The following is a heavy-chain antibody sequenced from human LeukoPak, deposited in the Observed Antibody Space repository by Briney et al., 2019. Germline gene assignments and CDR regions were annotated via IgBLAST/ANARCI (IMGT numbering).Heavy chain of an antibody. CDR3: AKDFTTVTQFDY. D-gene: IGHD4-17*01. J-gene: IGHJ4*02. CDR1: GFSFGSYA. Sequence: GGSLRLSCAASGFSFGSYAMSWVRQAPGKGLEWVSGLSGSGGSTYYADSVKGRFTISRDNSKNTLYLRMNSLRAEDTAVYYCAKDFTTVTQFDYWGQGTLVTISS. V-gene: IGHV3-23*01. CDR2: LSGSGGST.